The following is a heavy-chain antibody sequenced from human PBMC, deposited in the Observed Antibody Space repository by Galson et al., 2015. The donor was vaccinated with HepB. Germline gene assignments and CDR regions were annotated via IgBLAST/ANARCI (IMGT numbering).Heavy chain of an antibody. CDR1: GFIFSSYA. D-gene: IGHD6-13*01. CDR3: ARETGYRSTSRFDP. J-gene: IGHJ5*02. V-gene: IGHV3-30-3*01. Sequence: SLRLSCAASGFIFSSYAMHWVRQAPGKGLEWVAFISYDGSNKYYGDSVKGRFTISRDNSKNTVYLQMNSLRAEDTAVYYCARETGYRSTSRFDPWGQGTLVTVSS. CDR2: ISYDGSNK.